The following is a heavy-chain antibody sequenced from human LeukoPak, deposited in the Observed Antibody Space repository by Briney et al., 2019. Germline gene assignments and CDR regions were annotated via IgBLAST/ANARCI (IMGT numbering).Heavy chain of an antibody. J-gene: IGHJ4*02. V-gene: IGHV3-30-3*01. D-gene: IGHD1-14*01. Sequence: GGSLRLSCAASGFTFSSYAMHWVRQAPGKGLEWVAVISYDGSNKYYADSVKGRFTISRDNSKNTLYLQMNSLRAEDTAVYYCARAGVGYWGQGTLVTVSS. CDR2: ISYDGSNK. CDR3: ARAGVGY. CDR1: GFTFSSYA.